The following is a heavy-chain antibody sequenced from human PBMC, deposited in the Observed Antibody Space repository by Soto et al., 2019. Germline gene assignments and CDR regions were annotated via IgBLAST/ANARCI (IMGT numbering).Heavy chain of an antibody. V-gene: IGHV4-34*01. CDR2: INHSGST. CDR1: GGSFSGYY. D-gene: IGHD3-10*01. Sequence: SETLSLTCAVYGGSFSGYYWSWIRQPPGKGLEWIGEINHSGSTNYNPSLKRRVTISVDTSKNHFSLKLSSVTAADTAVYYCARGGDGSGSQYYYYYGMDVWGQGTTVTVSS. J-gene: IGHJ6*02. CDR3: ARGGDGSGSQYYYYYGMDV.